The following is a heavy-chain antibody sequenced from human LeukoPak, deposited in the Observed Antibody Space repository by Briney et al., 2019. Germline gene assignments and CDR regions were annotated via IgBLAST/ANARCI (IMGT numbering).Heavy chain of an antibody. CDR1: GDSISSGFYY. CDR3: ARDEAHHAPPNYYYYMAV. J-gene: IGHJ6*03. Sequence: SETLPLTCTVSGDSISSGFYYWSWIRQPAGKGLEWIGHIYTSGSTNYNPSLNSRVTMSLDTSKNQISLKVTSVTAADTAMYYCARDEAHHAPPNYYYYMAVWGKGTTVTISS. CDR2: IYTSGST. D-gene: IGHD1-14*01. V-gene: IGHV4-61*09.